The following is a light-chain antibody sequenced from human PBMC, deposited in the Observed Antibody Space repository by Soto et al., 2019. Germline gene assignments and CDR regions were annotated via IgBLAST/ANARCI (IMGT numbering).Light chain of an antibody. CDR1: SSDVGAHDY. Sequence: QSALTHPPSAFGSPGQSVTISCTGTSSDVGAHDYVSWYQHYPGKAPKRMIYEINKRPSGVPDRFSGSKSGNTASLTVSGLQAEDEADYYCSSFAGSNNFPYVFGTGTKLTVL. CDR2: EIN. V-gene: IGLV2-8*01. CDR3: SSFAGSNNFPYV. J-gene: IGLJ1*01.